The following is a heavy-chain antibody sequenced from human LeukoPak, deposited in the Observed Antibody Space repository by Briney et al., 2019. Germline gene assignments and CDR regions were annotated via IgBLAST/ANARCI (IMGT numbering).Heavy chain of an antibody. CDR1: GGSISSYY. CDR3: AREGIGFWSVYFDFDY. D-gene: IGHD3-3*01. V-gene: IGHV4-4*07. J-gene: IGHJ4*02. Sequence: SSETLSLTCTVSGGSISSYYWSWIRQPAGKGLEWIGRIYTSGSTNYNPSLKSRVTMSVDTSKNQFSLKLSSVTAADTAVYYCAREGIGFWSVYFDFDYWGQGTLVTVSS. CDR2: IYTSGST.